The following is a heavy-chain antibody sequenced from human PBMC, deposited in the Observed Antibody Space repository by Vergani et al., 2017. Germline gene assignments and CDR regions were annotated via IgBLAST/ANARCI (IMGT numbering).Heavy chain of an antibody. CDR1: GYTFTSYD. Sequence: QVQLVQSGAEVKKPGASVKVSCKASGYTFTSYDINWVRQATGQGLEWMGWMNPNSGNTGYAQKFQGRVTMTRNTSISTAYMGLSSLRSEDTAVYYCARGQEGSSWYINYYYYYMDVWGKGTTVTVSS. V-gene: IGHV1-8*01. D-gene: IGHD6-13*01. J-gene: IGHJ6*03. CDR3: ARGQEGSSWYINYYYYYMDV. CDR2: MNPNSGNT.